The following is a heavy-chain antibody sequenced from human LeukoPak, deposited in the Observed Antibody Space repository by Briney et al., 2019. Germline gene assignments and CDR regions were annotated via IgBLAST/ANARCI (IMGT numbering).Heavy chain of an antibody. CDR1: GFTFSDYS. CDR3: ARDYKYAFDN. V-gene: IGHV3-48*01. CDR2: IGISSGNT. D-gene: IGHD5-24*01. Sequence: GGSLRLSCAASGFTFSDYSMNWVRQAPGKGLEWISYIGISSGNTKYADSVKGRFTISGDKAKNSLYLQMNSLRVEDTAAYYCARDYKYAFDNWGQGTLVTVSS. J-gene: IGHJ4*02.